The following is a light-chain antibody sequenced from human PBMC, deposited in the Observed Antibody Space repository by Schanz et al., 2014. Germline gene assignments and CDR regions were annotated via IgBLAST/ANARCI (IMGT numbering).Light chain of an antibody. CDR2: DVT. CDR1: TSDVGGYNY. Sequence: QSALTQPASVSGSAGQSITISCTGTTSDVGGYNYVSWYQQHPGKAPKLMISDVTRRPSGVPDRFSGSKSDNTASLTVSGLQAEDEADYYCSSYAGSINWVFGGGTKLTVL. V-gene: IGLV2-8*01. CDR3: SSYAGSINWV. J-gene: IGLJ3*02.